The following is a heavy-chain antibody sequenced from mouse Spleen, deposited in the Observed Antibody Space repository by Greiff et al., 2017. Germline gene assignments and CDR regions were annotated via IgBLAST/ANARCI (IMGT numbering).Heavy chain of an antibody. CDR1: GYSITSGYY. D-gene: IGHD2-10*02. Sequence: EVQLVESGPGLVKPSQSLSLTCSVTGYSITSGYYWNWIRQFPGNKLEWMGYISYDGSNNYNPSLKNRISITRDTSKNQFFLKLNSVTTEDTATYYCARRGYGIPYYAMDYWGQGTSVTVSS. V-gene: IGHV3-6*01. CDR2: ISYDGSN. CDR3: ARRGYGIPYYAMDY. J-gene: IGHJ4*01.